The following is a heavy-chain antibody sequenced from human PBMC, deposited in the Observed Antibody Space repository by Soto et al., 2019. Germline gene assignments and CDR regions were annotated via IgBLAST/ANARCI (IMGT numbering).Heavy chain of an antibody. V-gene: IGHV1-69*13. CDR1: GGTFSSYA. CDR2: IIPIFGTA. D-gene: IGHD3-22*01. CDR3: ARADRDYYDTLGGPTPGGAFDI. Sequence: ASVKVSCKASGGTFSSYAISWVRQAPGQGLEWMGGIIPIFGTANYAQKFQGRVTITADESTSTAYMELSSLRSEDTAVYYCARADRDYYDTLGGPTPGGAFDIWGQGTMVTVSS. J-gene: IGHJ3*02.